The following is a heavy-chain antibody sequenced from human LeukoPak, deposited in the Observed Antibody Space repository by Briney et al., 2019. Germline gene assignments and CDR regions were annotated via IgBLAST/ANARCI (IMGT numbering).Heavy chain of an antibody. CDR2: FDPEDGET. CDR3: ATDLNEYQLLGDWFDP. V-gene: IGHV1-24*01. D-gene: IGHD2-2*01. Sequence: GASVKVSCKVSGYTLTELSMHWVRQAPGKGLEWMGGFDPEDGETIYAQKFQGRVTMTEDTSTDTAYMELSSLRSEDAAVYYCATDLNEYQLLGDWFDPWGQGTLVTVSS. CDR1: GYTLTELS. J-gene: IGHJ5*02.